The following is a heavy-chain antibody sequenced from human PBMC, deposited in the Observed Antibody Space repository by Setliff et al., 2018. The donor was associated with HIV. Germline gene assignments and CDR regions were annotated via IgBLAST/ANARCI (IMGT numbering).Heavy chain of an antibody. D-gene: IGHD5-12*01. V-gene: IGHV4-34*01. CDR3: ARLVATLRYNWFDP. CDR2: INHSGST. J-gene: IGHJ5*02. Sequence: LPETLSLTCAVYGGSFSGYYWSWIRQPPGKGLEWIGEINHSGSTNYNPSLKSRVTISVDTSKNQFSLKLSSVTAADTAVYYCARLVATLRYNWFDPWGQGTLVTVSS. CDR1: GGSFSGYY.